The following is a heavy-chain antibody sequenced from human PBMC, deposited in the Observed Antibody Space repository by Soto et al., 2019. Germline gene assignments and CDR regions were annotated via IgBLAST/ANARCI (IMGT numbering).Heavy chain of an antibody. D-gene: IGHD3-10*01. CDR3: ARVKASGVNFDY. J-gene: IGHJ4*02. Sequence: SETLSLTCTVSSGSVSSGSYYWSWIRQHPGKGLEWIGYIYYSGSTYYNPSLKSRVTMSVDTSKNQFSLKLSSVTAADTAVYYCARVKASGVNFDYWGQGTLVTVSS. V-gene: IGHV4-31*03. CDR2: IYYSGST. CDR1: SGSVSSGSYY.